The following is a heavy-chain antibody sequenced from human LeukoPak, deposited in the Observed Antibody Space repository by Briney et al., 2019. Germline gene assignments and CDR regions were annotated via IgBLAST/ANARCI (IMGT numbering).Heavy chain of an antibody. V-gene: IGHV4-61*02. Sequence: PSETLSLSCTVSGGSISSGSYYWSWIRQPAGKGLEWIGRIYTSGCTNYNPSLKSRVTISVNTSKYQFSLKLSSVTAADTAVYYCARGLGYWGQGTLVTVSS. D-gene: IGHD3-16*01. J-gene: IGHJ4*02. CDR2: IYTSGCT. CDR3: ARGLGY. CDR1: GGSISSGSYY.